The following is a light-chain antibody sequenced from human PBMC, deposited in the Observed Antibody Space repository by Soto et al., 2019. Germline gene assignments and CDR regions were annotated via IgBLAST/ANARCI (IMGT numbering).Light chain of an antibody. V-gene: IGKV1-39*01. CDR2: SAS. Sequence: DIQMTQSPSSLSASVGDRVTITCRASQNIGSSLNWYPQKPGKAPKLLISSASSLQSGVPSKFSGSGSGTDFTLAIHSLQPEDFATYYCQQSSSTPTFGPGTKVSLK. CDR1: QNIGSS. CDR3: QQSSSTPT. J-gene: IGKJ3*01.